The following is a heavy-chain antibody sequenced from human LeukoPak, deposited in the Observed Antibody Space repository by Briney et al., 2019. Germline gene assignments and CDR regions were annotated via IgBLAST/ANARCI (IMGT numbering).Heavy chain of an antibody. J-gene: IGHJ4*02. Sequence: ASVKVSCKASGYTFTSYGISWVRQAPGQGLEWMGWINTNTGNPTYAQGFTERFVFSLDTSVITAYLQISSLKAEDTAVYYCARGPISTYYDFWSGYSAPAYWGQGTLVTVSS. CDR1: GYTFTSYG. V-gene: IGHV7-4-1*02. CDR3: ARGPISTYYDFWSGYSAPAY. D-gene: IGHD3-3*01. CDR2: INTNTGNP.